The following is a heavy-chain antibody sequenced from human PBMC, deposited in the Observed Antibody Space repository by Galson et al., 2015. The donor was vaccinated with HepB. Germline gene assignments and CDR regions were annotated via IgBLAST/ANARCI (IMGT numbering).Heavy chain of an antibody. V-gene: IGHV1-69*13. J-gene: IGHJ4*02. Sequence: SVKVSCKASGGTFSSYAISWVRQAPGQGLEWMGGIIPIFGTANYAQKFQGRVTITADESTSTAYMELSSLRSEDTAVYYCARDSWSPAAKFDYWGQGTLVTVSS. CDR2: IIPIFGTA. CDR3: ARDSWSPAAKFDY. CDR1: GGTFSSYA. D-gene: IGHD2-2*01.